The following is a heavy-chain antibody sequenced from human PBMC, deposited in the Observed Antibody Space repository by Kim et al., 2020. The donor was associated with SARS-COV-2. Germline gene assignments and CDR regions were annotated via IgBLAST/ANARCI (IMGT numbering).Heavy chain of an antibody. J-gene: IGHJ4*02. CDR2: NT. Sequence: NTNYAQNFRGRVTMATDTSTTTAYMELRSLRSDDTAVYYCARASGSDAWAYWGQGTLVTVSS. V-gene: IGHV1-18*01. D-gene: IGHD1-26*01. CDR3: ARASGSDAWAY.